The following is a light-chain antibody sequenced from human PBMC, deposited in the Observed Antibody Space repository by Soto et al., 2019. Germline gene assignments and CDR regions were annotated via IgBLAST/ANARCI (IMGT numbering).Light chain of an antibody. V-gene: IGKV3D-20*02. CDR3: MQGTHWPWT. Sequence: EIVLTQSPGTLSLSPGERATLSCRASQSVTSNYLAWYQQKPGQAPRILIFAASSRATGIPDKFSGSGSGTDFTLRFSRVEAEDVGVYYCMQGTHWPWTFGQGTKVEIK. CDR1: QSVTSNY. J-gene: IGKJ1*01. CDR2: AAS.